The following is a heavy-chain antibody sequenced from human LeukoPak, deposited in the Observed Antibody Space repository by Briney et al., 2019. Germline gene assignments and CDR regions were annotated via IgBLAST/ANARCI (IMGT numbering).Heavy chain of an antibody. V-gene: IGHV1-2*02. CDR3: ARGVAANGRRLDP. CDR2: ISPKSGGT. Sequence: EASVKVSCKTSGYSSTDYYIHWVRQAPGQGFEWLGWISPKSGGTNYAQKFQDSVSLTRDTSIDTAYMELTSLRLDDTAIYYCARGVAANGRRLDPWGQGTLITVSS. CDR1: GYSSTDYY. J-gene: IGHJ5*02. D-gene: IGHD2-15*01.